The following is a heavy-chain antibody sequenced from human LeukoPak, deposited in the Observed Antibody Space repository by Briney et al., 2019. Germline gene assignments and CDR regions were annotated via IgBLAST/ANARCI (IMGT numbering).Heavy chain of an antibody. CDR2: INPNSGGT. J-gene: IGHJ4*02. V-gene: IGHV1-2*02. D-gene: IGHD2-2*01. Sequence: ASVKVSCKASGYTLTSYYMHWVRQAPGQGLEWMGWINPNSGGTNYAQKFQVRVTMTRDTSISTAYMELSRLRSDDTAVYYCARDRTKYCRSTSCPLDYWGQGTLVTVSS. CDR3: ARDRTKYCRSTSCPLDY. CDR1: GYTLTSYY.